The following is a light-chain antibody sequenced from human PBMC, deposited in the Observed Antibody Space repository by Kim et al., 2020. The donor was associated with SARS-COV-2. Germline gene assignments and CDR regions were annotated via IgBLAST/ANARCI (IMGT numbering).Light chain of an antibody. CDR3: LQQSAYPRT. Sequence: AYDGDRVTITCRESQGIREDLRWYQQKPGRAPSRLIYSASRLQTGAPSRFSGTGSGTEFTLTISTLRPEDVATYYCLQQSAYPRTFGQGTKVDIK. V-gene: IGKV1-17*01. J-gene: IGKJ1*01. CDR2: SAS. CDR1: QGIRED.